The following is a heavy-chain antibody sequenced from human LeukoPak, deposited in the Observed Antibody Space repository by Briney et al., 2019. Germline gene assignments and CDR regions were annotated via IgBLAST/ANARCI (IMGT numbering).Heavy chain of an antibody. CDR1: GYTFSGFY. CDR3: ARDRSYDSSGYSLDY. J-gene: IGHJ4*02. CDR2: ISAYNGNT. D-gene: IGHD3-22*01. V-gene: IGHV1-18*04. Sequence: ASVKVSCKASGYTFSGFYIHWVRQAPGQGLEWMGWISAYNGNTNYAQKLRGRVTMTTDTSTSTAYMELRSLRSDDTAVYYCARDRSYDSSGYSLDYWGQGTLVTVSS.